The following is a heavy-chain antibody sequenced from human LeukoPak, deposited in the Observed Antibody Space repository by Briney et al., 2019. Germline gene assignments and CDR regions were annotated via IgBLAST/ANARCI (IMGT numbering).Heavy chain of an antibody. Sequence: GGSLRLSCAASGFTFRNYGMHWVRQAPGKGLEWVAFIGYDGSNKYYAESVKGRFTISRDNAKNSLYLQMNSLRAEDTAVYYCAELGITMIGGVWGKGTTVTISS. CDR2: IGYDGSNK. V-gene: IGHV3-30*02. CDR1: GFTFRNYG. D-gene: IGHD3-10*02. CDR3: AELGITMIGGV. J-gene: IGHJ6*04.